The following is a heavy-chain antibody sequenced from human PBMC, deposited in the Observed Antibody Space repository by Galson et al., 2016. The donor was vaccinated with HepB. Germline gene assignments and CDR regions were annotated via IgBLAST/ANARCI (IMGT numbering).Heavy chain of an antibody. Sequence: LRLSCAASGFTFSSYGKGLEWVAVIRFDGSNKNYVDSVRGRFTISRDNSKNTLYLQMNTLRAEDTAVYYCARGTFCSGDSCYSPAFDMWGQGTMVTVSS. V-gene: IGHV3-33*01. CDR1: GFTFSSYG. CDR3: ARGTFCSGDSCYSPAFDM. J-gene: IGHJ3*02. D-gene: IGHD2-15*01. CDR2: IRFDGSNK.